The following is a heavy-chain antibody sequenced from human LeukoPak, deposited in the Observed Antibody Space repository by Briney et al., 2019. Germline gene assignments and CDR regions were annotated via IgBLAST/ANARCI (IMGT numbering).Heavy chain of an antibody. CDR1: GYSISSGYY. V-gene: IGHV4-38-2*02. J-gene: IGHJ4*02. CDR2: IYHSGST. Sequence: SETLSLTCTVSGYSISSGYYWGWIRQPPGKGLEWIGSIYHSGSTYYNPSLKSRVTISVDTSKNQFSLKLSSVTAADTAVYYCARAMYDWGQGTLVTVSS. CDR3: ARAMYD. D-gene: IGHD2-8*01.